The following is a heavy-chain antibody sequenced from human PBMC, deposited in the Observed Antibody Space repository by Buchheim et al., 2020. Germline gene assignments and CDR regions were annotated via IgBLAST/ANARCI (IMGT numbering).Heavy chain of an antibody. CDR3: ARTGYTYYYDSSGYYDYFDY. CDR1: GGSFSGYY. CDR2: INHSGST. D-gene: IGHD3-22*01. J-gene: IGHJ4*02. V-gene: IGHV4-34*01. Sequence: QVQLQQWGAGLLKPSETLSLTCAVYGGSFSGYYWSWIRQPPGKGLEWIGEINHSGSTNYNPSLNSRVTISVDTSKNQFSLKLSSVTAADTAVYYCARTGYTYYYDSSGYYDYFDYWGQGTL.